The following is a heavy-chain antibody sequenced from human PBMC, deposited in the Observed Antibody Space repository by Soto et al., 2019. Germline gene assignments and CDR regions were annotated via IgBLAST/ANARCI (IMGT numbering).Heavy chain of an antibody. D-gene: IGHD3-9*01. Sequence: QLQQWGAGLLKPSETLSLTCVVSGGPFSTYYYNWIRQSPGKGLEWIGEINHSGNNNYSPSLKSRVTMSLDTSKNQFSLKLTSVTAADTAVYYCARGGSNDWQVALDIWGQGTMVTVSS. CDR1: GGPFSTYY. V-gene: IGHV4-34*01. J-gene: IGHJ3*02. CDR3: ARGGSNDWQVALDI. CDR2: INHSGNN.